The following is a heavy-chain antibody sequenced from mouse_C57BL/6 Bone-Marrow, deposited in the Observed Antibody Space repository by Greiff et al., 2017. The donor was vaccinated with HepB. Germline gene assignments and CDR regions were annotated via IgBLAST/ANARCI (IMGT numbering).Heavy chain of an antibody. CDR1: GYNFNSYW. CDR3: ARYAISDYGDYFDY. V-gene: IGHV1-59*01. J-gene: IGHJ2*01. Sequence: VQLQQPGAELVRPGTSVKLSCKASGYNFNSYWMHWVKQRPGQGLEWIGVIDPYDSYTNYNPKFKGKATLTVDTSSSTAYMQLNSLTSEDSADYYCARYAISDYGDYFDYWGQGTTLTVSS. CDR2: IDPYDSYT. D-gene: IGHD2-4*01.